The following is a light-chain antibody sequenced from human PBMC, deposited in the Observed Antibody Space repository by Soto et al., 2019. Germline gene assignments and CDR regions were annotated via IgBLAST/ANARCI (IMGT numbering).Light chain of an antibody. CDR1: QNIYSN. Sequence: IVMTQSPATLSVSPGERATLSCRASQNIYSNVAWYQQRPGQAPRLLIYRASTRAPGIPARFSGSGSGTDFTLTISRLEPEDFAVYYCQQYGSSRWTFGQGTKVDI. V-gene: IGKV3-15*01. CDR2: RAS. J-gene: IGKJ1*01. CDR3: QQYGSSRWT.